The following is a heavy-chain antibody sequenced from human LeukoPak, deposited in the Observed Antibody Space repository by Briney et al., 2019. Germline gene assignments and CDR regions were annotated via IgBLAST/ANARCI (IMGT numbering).Heavy chain of an antibody. CDR3: ARGVTGEGRIGYFDY. Sequence: RTSETLSLTCTVSGGSISSYYWSWIRQPAGKGLEWIGRIYTSGSTNYNPSLKSRVTMSVDTSKNQFSLKLSSVTAADTAVYYCARGVTGEGRIGYFDYWGQGTLVTVSS. V-gene: IGHV4-4*07. CDR1: GGSISSYY. J-gene: IGHJ4*02. D-gene: IGHD3-10*01. CDR2: IYTSGST.